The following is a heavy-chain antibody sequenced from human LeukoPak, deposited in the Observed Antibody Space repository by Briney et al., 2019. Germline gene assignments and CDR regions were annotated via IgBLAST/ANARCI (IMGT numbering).Heavy chain of an antibody. J-gene: IGHJ3*02. CDR1: GFTFSSYE. CDR3: ARGGSYLSAFDI. CDR2: IYSGGST. V-gene: IGHV3-53*01. D-gene: IGHD1-26*01. Sequence: SGGSLRLSCAASGFTFSSYEMNWVRQAPGKGLEWVSIIYSGGSTFYADSVKVRFTISRDNSKNTLYLQMNSLRAEDTAVYYCARGGSYLSAFDIWGQGTMVTVSS.